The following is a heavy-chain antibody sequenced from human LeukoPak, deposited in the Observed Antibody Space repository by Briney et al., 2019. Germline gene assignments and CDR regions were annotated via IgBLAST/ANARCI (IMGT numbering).Heavy chain of an antibody. Sequence: GGSLRLSCAASGFTFSSHGMNWVRQAPGKGLEWVSGISPRGDITYYADSVKGRFTISRDNSKNTLYLEVISLRVEDTAVYYCAKDDAWLQFGEWSQGTLVTVSS. CDR2: ISPRGDIT. J-gene: IGHJ4*02. D-gene: IGHD5-24*01. CDR1: GFTFSSHG. CDR3: AKDDAWLQFGE. V-gene: IGHV3-23*01.